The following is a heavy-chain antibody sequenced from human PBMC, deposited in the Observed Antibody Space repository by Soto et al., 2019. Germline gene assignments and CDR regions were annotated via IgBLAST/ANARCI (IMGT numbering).Heavy chain of an antibody. J-gene: IGHJ4*02. Sequence: QVQLVQSGAEVKKPGASVKVSCKASGYTFTTYGISWVRQAPGQGLEWMGWISPYNGNINYAQKVQGRVTMTTDTPTSKAYMELRSLRSDDTAVYYCARDHYYDSSGYYFDCWGQGTLVTVSS. V-gene: IGHV1-18*01. CDR2: ISPYNGNI. CDR1: GYTFTTYG. D-gene: IGHD3-22*01. CDR3: ARDHYYDSSGYYFDC.